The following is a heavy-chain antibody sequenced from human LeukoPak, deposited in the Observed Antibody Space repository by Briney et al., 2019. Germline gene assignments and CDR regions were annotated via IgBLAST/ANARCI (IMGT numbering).Heavy chain of an antibody. D-gene: IGHD3-9*01. V-gene: IGHV4-4*07. J-gene: IGHJ4*02. CDR1: GGSISSYY. CDR2: IYTSGST. Sequence: PSETLSLTCTVSGGSISSYYWSWIRQPAGKGLEWIGRIYTSGSTNYNPSLKSRVTMSVDTSKNQFSLKLSSVTAADTAVYYCARGPQTYYDILTGLSFWGQGTLVTVSS. CDR3: ARGPQTYYDILTGLSF.